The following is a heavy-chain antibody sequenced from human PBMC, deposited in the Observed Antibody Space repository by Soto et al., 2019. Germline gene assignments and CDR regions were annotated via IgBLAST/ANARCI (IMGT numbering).Heavy chain of an antibody. Sequence: GGSLRLSCAASGFTFSSYSMNWVRQAPGKGLEWVSSISSSSSYIYYADSVKGRFTISRDNAKNSLYLQMNSLRAEDTAVYYCARDRAADQDDYYYYGMDVWGQGTTVTVSS. D-gene: IGHD2-15*01. CDR3: ARDRAADQDDYYYYGMDV. CDR2: ISSSSSYI. J-gene: IGHJ6*02. V-gene: IGHV3-21*01. CDR1: GFTFSSYS.